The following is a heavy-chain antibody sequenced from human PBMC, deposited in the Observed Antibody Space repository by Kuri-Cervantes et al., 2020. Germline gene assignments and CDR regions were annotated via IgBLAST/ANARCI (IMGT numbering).Heavy chain of an antibody. D-gene: IGHD6-13*01. Sequence: SVKVSCKASGGTFSSYAISWVRQAPGQGLEWMGGIIPIFGTANYAQKFQGRVTITADESTNTAYMELSSLRSEDTAVYYCATMNGYSSSWKAFDIWGQGTMVTVSS. V-gene: IGHV1-69*13. J-gene: IGHJ3*02. CDR2: IIPIFGTA. CDR3: ATMNGYSSSWKAFDI. CDR1: GGTFSSYA.